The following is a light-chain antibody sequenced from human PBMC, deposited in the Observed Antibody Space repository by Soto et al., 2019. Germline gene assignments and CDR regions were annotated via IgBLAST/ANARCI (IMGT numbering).Light chain of an antibody. CDR3: QQYNNWPLT. V-gene: IGKV3-15*01. CDR1: QSVSSN. CDR2: GAS. Sequence: EIVMTQSPASLSVSPGERPTLSCRASQSVSSNLAWYQQKRGQPPRLLIFGASTRATGIPARFSGSGSGTELTLTISSLQSEEFAVYYCQQYNNWPLTFGGGTKVEIK. J-gene: IGKJ4*01.